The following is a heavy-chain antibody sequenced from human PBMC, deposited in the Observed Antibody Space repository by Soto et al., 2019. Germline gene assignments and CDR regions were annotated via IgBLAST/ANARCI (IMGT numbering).Heavy chain of an antibody. CDR3: ASAVPADFCSDSTTASYQFDY. V-gene: IGHV1-18*01. CDR2: ITPYNGNT. J-gene: IGHJ4*02. CDR1: GYTFTKYG. Sequence: QVKLLQSGAEVKKPGASVKVSCKASGYTFTKYGITWVRQAPGQGLEWMGWITPYNGNTNYAQKVQGRVTITTDIPTTITYTGLRSLTSAYTAVYYLASAVPADFCSDSTTASYQFDYWGQGTLVTVSS. D-gene: IGHD3-3*01.